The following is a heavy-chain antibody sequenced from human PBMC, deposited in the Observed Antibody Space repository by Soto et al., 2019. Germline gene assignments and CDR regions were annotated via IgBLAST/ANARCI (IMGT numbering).Heavy chain of an antibody. D-gene: IGHD3-3*01. CDR1: GYTFTSYN. Sequence: ASVKVSCKASGYTFTSYNINWVRQAPGQGLEWVAGSNSNSGNSDHAQKFQGRLTVTRDTSISTAYMELSSLRSDDTAVHYCVLLGVFDHWGPGXLVTVSS. CDR3: VLLGVFDH. J-gene: IGHJ4*02. V-gene: IGHV1-8*01. CDR2: SNSNSGNS.